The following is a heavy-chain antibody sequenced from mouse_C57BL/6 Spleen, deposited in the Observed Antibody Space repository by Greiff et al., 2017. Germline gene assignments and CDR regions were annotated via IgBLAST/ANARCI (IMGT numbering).Heavy chain of an antibody. V-gene: IGHV2-9-1*01. D-gene: IGHD2-4*01. CDR1: GFSLTSYA. J-gene: IGHJ4*01. Sequence: VQGVESGPGLVAPSQSLSITCTVSGFSLTSYAISWVRQPPGKGLEWLGVIWTGGGTNYNLALKSRLSISKDNAKSQVFLKMNSLQTDDTARYYCARKGGYDYDDGGYYYAMDYWGQGTSVTVSS. CDR3: ARKGGYDYDDGGYYYAMDY. CDR2: IWTGGGT.